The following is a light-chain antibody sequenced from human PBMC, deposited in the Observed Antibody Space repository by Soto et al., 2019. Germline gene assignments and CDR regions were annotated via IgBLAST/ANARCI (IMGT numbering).Light chain of an antibody. J-gene: IGKJ5*01. CDR2: AAS. Sequence: DIQMTQSPSSLSASVGDTVTITCRASQDISNFLAWFQQKPGKAPESLIYAASTLQSGVPSRFSASGSGTDFTLTISSLQPEDFATYYCQLYKSYPFTFGQATRLDIK. CDR1: QDISNF. CDR3: QLYKSYPFT. V-gene: IGKV1-16*01.